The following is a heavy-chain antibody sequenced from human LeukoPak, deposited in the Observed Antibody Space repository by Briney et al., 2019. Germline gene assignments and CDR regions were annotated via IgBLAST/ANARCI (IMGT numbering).Heavy chain of an antibody. CDR2: ISSSGSTI. Sequence: GGSLRLSSAASGFTLRDYYMSWIRQAPGKGLEWVSYISSSGSTIYYADSVKGRCTISRDKAKNSLYLRMDSLRVEDTSLYYCARDSPGPYGSGSYSLDYWGQGTLVTVSS. CDR1: GFTLRDYY. V-gene: IGHV3-11*01. J-gene: IGHJ4*02. D-gene: IGHD3-10*01. CDR3: ARDSPGPYGSGSYSLDY.